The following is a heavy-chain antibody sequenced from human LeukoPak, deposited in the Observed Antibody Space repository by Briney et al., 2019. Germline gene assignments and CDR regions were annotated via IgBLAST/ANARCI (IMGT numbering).Heavy chain of an antibody. V-gene: IGHV4-61*02. CDR1: GGSISSGSYY. CDR2: IYTSGST. CDR3: ARSPRGSSWVYYYYMDV. D-gene: IGHD6-13*01. J-gene: IGHJ6*03. Sequence: SETLSLTCTVSGGSISSGSYYWSWIRQPAGKGLEWIGRIYTSGSTNYNPSLKSRVTISVDTSKNQFSLKLSSVTAADTAVYYCARSPRGSSWVYYYYMDVWGKGTTVTVSS.